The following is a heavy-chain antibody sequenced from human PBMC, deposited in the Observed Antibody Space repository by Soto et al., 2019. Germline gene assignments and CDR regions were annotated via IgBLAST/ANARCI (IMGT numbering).Heavy chain of an antibody. Sequence: QVQLVQSGAEVKKPGSSVKVSCKASGGTFSSYAISWVRQAPGQGLAWMGGIIPIFGTANFAQKFQGRVTITADESTRTAYMELSSLRSEDTAVYYCARGTAARPNPSTGYYGMDVWGQGTTVTVSS. V-gene: IGHV1-69*01. CDR1: GGTFSSYA. CDR2: IIPIFGTA. CDR3: ARGTAARPNPSTGYYGMDV. J-gene: IGHJ6*02. D-gene: IGHD6-6*01.